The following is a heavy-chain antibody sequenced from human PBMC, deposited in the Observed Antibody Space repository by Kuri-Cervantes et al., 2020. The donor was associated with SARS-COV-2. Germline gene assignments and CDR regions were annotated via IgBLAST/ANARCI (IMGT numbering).Heavy chain of an antibody. CDR2: ISWNSGSI. V-gene: IGHV3-9*01. Sequence: SLKISCAASGFTFDDYAMHWVRQAPGKGLEWVSGISWNSGSIGYADSVKGRFTISRDNSKNTLYLQMNSLRAEDTAMYYCARRGDFNFDYWGQGTLVTVSS. D-gene: IGHD2-21*02. J-gene: IGHJ4*02. CDR3: ARRGDFNFDY. CDR1: GFTFDDYA.